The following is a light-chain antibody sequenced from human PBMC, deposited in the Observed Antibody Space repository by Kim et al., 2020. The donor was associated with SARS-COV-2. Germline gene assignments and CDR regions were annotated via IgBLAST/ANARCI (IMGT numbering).Light chain of an antibody. V-gene: IGLV3-19*01. Sequence: ALGQTVRITCQGDSLRSYYASWYQQKPGQAPVLVIYGKNNRPSGIPDRFSGSSSGNTASLTFTGAQAEDEADYYCNSRDSSGNHVVFGGGTKLTVL. CDR1: SLRSYY. J-gene: IGLJ2*01. CDR3: NSRDSSGNHVV. CDR2: GKN.